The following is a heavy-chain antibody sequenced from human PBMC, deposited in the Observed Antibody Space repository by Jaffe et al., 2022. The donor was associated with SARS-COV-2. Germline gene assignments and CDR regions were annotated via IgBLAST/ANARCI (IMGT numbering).Heavy chain of an antibody. CDR3: ARSGGSIFGVVTDHPDDYYYYGMDV. J-gene: IGHJ6*02. V-gene: IGHV1-69*02. D-gene: IGHD3-3*01. CDR1: GGTFSSYT. Sequence: QVQLVQSGAEVKKPGSSVKVSCKASGGTFSSYTISWVRQAPGQGLEWMGRIIPILGIANYAQKFQGRVTITADKSTSTAYMELSSLRSEDTAVYYCARSGGSIFGVVTDHPDDYYYYGMDVWGQGTTVTVSS. CDR2: IIPILGIA.